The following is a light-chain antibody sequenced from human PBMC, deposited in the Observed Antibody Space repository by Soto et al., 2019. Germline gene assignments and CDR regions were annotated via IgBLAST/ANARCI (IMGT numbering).Light chain of an antibody. Sequence: EIVLTQSPATLSLSPGERATLSCRSSQSVSSSYLAWYQQKPGQAPRLLIYGASSRATGIPDRFSGSGSGTDFTLTISRLEPEDCAVYYCQQYGSSPTTFGHGTK. CDR3: QQYGSSPTT. V-gene: IGKV3-20*01. J-gene: IGKJ1*01. CDR2: GAS. CDR1: QSVSSSY.